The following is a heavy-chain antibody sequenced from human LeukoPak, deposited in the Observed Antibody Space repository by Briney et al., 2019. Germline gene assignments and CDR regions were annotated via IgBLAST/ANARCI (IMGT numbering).Heavy chain of an antibody. V-gene: IGHV4-59*01. D-gene: IGHD5-24*01. J-gene: IGHJ5*02. CDR1: GGSISSYY. CDR3: ARRRDGSNKSGWFDP. CDR2: IYYSGST. Sequence: SETLSLTCTVSGGSISSYYWSWIRQPPGKGLEWIGYIYYSGSTNYNPSLKSRVTISVDTSKNQFSLKLYSVTAADTAVYYCARRRDGSNKSGWFDPWGQGALVTVSS.